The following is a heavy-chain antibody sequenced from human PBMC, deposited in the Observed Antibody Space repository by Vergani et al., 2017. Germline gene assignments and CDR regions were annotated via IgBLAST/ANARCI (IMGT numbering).Heavy chain of an antibody. CDR2: INRGSTT. V-gene: IGHV3-23*01. CDR1: GFTFSSDA. Sequence: EVQLLESGGGLVQPGGSLRLSCAASGFTFSSDAMSWVRQAPGKGLEWVSAINRGSTTYYADSVKGRFTISRDNSKNTVFLQMNSLRAEDTAVYYCPKEGRSGITPFVADWGQGTLVTVSS. J-gene: IGHJ4*02. CDR3: PKEGRSGITPFVAD. D-gene: IGHD1-14*01.